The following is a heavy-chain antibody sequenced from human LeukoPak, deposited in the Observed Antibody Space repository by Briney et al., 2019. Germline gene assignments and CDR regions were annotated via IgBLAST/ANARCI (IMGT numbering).Heavy chain of an antibody. J-gene: IGHJ6*02. Sequence: GGSLRPSCVASGFTFSSYWMHWVRQDPRKGLVWVSRINGNGRNINYADSVRGRFTISRDNAKNTLYLQMNTLRVEDTAVYYCTRDLMDYDVSTGLHHYYMDVWGQGTTVTVSS. D-gene: IGHD3-9*01. CDR1: GFTFSSYW. CDR2: INGNGRNI. CDR3: TRDLMDYDVSTGLHHYYMDV. V-gene: IGHV3-74*01.